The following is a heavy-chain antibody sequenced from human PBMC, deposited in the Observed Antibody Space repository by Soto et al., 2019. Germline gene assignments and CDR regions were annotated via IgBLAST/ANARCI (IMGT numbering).Heavy chain of an antibody. J-gene: IGHJ4*02. CDR1: GFIFSSYA. CDR2: LSGTGDSA. CDR3: ARDNGNYGSGSFAH. D-gene: IGHD3-10*01. Sequence: EVQLVESGGGLVKPGGSLRLSCVGPGFIFSSYALSWVRQAPGKGLEWVSALSGTGDSADYANSVKGRFTISRDDSKTTLYLVMSSLRVEDTAIYYCARDNGNYGSGSFAHWGQGTLVTVSS. V-gene: IGHV3-23*04.